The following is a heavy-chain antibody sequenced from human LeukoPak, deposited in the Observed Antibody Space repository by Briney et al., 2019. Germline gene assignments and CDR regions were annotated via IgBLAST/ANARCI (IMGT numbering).Heavy chain of an antibody. V-gene: IGHV3-23*01. CDR1: GFTFGSHA. D-gene: IGHD5-18*01. Sequence: GGSLRLSCEASGFTFGSHAMYWVRQAPGKGLEWVAGIFGSGGSPHYADSVKGRFTISRDNSRNTVYLQINSLRAEDTAVYYCGKATVGYSSGQKPAWPVDYWGQGTLVTVSS. J-gene: IGHJ4*02. CDR3: GKATVGYSSGQKPAWPVDY. CDR2: IFGSGGSP.